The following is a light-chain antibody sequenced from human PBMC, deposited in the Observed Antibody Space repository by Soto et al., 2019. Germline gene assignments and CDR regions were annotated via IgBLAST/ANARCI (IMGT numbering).Light chain of an antibody. V-gene: IGKV1-5*01. Sequence: IQMTQSPSTLSASVGDRVTITCRASQSISSWLAWYQQKPGKAPKLLIYDASSLEGGVPSRFSGSGSGTEFTLTISSLQPDDFATYYCQQYNSYRTFGQGTKV. CDR2: DAS. J-gene: IGKJ1*01. CDR3: QQYNSYRT. CDR1: QSISSW.